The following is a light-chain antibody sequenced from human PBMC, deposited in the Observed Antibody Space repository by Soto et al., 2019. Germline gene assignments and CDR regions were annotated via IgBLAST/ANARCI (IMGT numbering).Light chain of an antibody. Sequence: QSALAQPASVSVSPGQSITISWTGTSSDVGGYNYVSWYQQHPGKAPKLMIYEVSNRPSGVSDRFSGSKSGNTASLTISGLQAEDEADYYCGSYTSSRIYVFGAGTKVTVL. CDR1: SSDVGGYNY. J-gene: IGLJ1*01. CDR2: EVS. V-gene: IGLV2-14*01. CDR3: GSYTSSRIYV.